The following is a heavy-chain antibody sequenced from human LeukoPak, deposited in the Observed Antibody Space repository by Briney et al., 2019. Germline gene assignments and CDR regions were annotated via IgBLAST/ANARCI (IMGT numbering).Heavy chain of an antibody. Sequence: GASVKVSCQASGYTVTNYGISWVRPAPGQGLEWMGWISAYNGNTNYAQKLQGRVTMTTDTSTSTAYMELRSLRSDDTAVYYCAREFWYYYDSSGYCHFDYWGQGTLVTVSS. D-gene: IGHD3-22*01. CDR3: AREFWYYYDSSGYCHFDY. V-gene: IGHV1-18*01. CDR1: GYTVTNYG. CDR2: ISAYNGNT. J-gene: IGHJ4*02.